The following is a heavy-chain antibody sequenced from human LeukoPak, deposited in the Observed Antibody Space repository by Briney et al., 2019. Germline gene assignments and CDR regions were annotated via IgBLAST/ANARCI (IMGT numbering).Heavy chain of an antibody. V-gene: IGHV4-4*07. CDR3: ARGRRYYGSGSYYKNAFDI. Sequence: SETLSLTCTVSGGSISSYYWSWIRQPAGKGLEWIGRIYTSGSTNYNPSLKSRVTMSVDTSKNQFSLKLSSVTAADTAVYYCARGRRYYGSGSYYKNAFDIWGQGTMVTVSS. D-gene: IGHD3-10*01. CDR1: GGSISSYY. CDR2: IYTSGST. J-gene: IGHJ3*02.